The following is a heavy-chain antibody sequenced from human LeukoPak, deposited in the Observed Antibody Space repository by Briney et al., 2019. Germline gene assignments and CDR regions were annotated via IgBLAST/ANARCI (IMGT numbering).Heavy chain of an antibody. CDR3: AELGITMIGGV. CDR2: INYNGGPT. V-gene: IGHV3-64*02. Sequence: PGGSLRLSCAASGFTLSSFSMHWVRQSPGRGLEYVSAINYNGGPTYYADSVKGRFTISRDNAKNSLYLQMNSLRAEDTAVYYCAELGITMIGGVWGKGTTVTISS. J-gene: IGHJ6*04. CDR1: GFTLSSFS. D-gene: IGHD3-10*02.